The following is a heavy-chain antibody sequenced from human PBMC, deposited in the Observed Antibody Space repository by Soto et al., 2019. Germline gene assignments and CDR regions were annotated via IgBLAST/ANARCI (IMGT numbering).Heavy chain of an antibody. CDR3: ARDLAWKRGKVGRYYYGMDV. CDR1: GFIFSDYY. Sequence: VGSLRLSCAASGFIFSDYYMSWVRQTPGKGLEWVSYISTRSTYTNYADSVKGRFTISRDNTKNSLYLQMDSLRVEDTAVYYCARDLAWKRGKVGRYYYGMDVWGQGTTVTVSS. J-gene: IGHJ6*02. V-gene: IGHV3-11*06. CDR2: ISTRSTYT. D-gene: IGHD1-1*01.